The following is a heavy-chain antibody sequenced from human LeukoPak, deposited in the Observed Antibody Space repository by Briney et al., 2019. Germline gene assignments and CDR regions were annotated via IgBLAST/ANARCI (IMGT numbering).Heavy chain of an antibody. D-gene: IGHD3-9*01. V-gene: IGHV1-18*01. CDR3: ARDSPNIRYFDWLPHLFSKSLFDY. CDR2: ISAYNGNT. CDR1: GYTFTSYG. J-gene: IGHJ4*02. Sequence: GASVKVSCKASGYTFTSYGISWVRQAPGQGLEWMGWISAYNGNTNYAQKLQGRVTMTTDTSTSTAYMELRSLRSDDTAVYYCARDSPNIRYFDWLPHLFSKSLFDYWGQGTLVTVSS.